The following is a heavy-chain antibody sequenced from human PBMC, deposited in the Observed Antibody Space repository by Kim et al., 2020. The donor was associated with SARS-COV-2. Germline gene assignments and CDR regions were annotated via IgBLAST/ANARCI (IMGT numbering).Heavy chain of an antibody. V-gene: IGHV3-9*01. Sequence: GGSLRLSCAASGFTFSEYAMHWVRLAPGKGLEWVAGISWRSDNIYYADSVKGRFTISRDNARNSLFLERTGLRPEDTALYYFAKDLSGVDCTTTTCYAYGMDVCGQGTTVAVS. D-gene: IGHD2-2*01. CDR1: GFTFSEYA. CDR2: ISWRSDNI. J-gene: IGHJ6*02. CDR3: AKDLSGVDCTTTTCYAYGMDV.